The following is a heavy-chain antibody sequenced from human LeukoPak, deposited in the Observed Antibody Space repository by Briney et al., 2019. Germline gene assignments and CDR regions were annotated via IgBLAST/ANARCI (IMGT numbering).Heavy chain of an antibody. D-gene: IGHD1-1*01. CDR1: GFTFSHYA. Sequence: AGGSLRLSCAASGFTFSHYAMSWVRQAPGKGLEWVSGISGSGGSTYYADSVTGRFTVSRDNSKNTLYLQMTSLRVEDTAVYYCAKELAYAYYFDVWGKGTTVTVSS. CDR3: AKELAYAYYFDV. V-gene: IGHV3-23*01. CDR2: ISGSGGST. J-gene: IGHJ6*03.